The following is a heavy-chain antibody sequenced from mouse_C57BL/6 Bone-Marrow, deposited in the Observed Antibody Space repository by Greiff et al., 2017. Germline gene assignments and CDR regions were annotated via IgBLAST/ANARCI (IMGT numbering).Heavy chain of an antibody. Sequence: QVQLQQSGAELVKPGASVKMSCKASGYTFTSYWITWVKQRPGQGLEWIGDIYPGSGSTNYNEKFKSKATLTVDTSSSTAYMQRSSLTSEDSAVYYCARSSYYGSSYFDYWGQGTTLTVSS. CDR3: ARSSYYGSSYFDY. V-gene: IGHV1-55*01. CDR1: GYTFTSYW. J-gene: IGHJ2*01. CDR2: IYPGSGST. D-gene: IGHD1-1*01.